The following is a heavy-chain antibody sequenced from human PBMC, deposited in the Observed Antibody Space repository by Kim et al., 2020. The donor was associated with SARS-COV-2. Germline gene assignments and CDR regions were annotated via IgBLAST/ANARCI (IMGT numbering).Heavy chain of an antibody. D-gene: IGHD3-22*01. Sequence: GGSLRLSCAASGFTFSSYAMSWVRQAPGKGLEWVSAISGSGGSTYYADSVKGRFTISRDNSKNTLYLQMNSLRAEDTAVYYCAKDITAYDSSGYYARGEVDYWGQGTLVTVSS. V-gene: IGHV3-23*01. CDR1: GFTFSSYA. J-gene: IGHJ4*02. CDR2: ISGSGGST. CDR3: AKDITAYDSSGYYARGEVDY.